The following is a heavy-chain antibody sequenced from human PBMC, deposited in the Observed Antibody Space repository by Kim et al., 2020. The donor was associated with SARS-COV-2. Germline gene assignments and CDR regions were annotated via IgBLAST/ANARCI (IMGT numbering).Heavy chain of an antibody. Sequence: QGRVTITADEATSTAYMELSSLRSEDTAVYYCARVEVGANTGGDHFFFDYWGQGTLVTVSS. CDR3: ARVEVGANTGGDHFFFDY. D-gene: IGHD1-26*01. J-gene: IGHJ4*02. V-gene: IGHV1-69*01.